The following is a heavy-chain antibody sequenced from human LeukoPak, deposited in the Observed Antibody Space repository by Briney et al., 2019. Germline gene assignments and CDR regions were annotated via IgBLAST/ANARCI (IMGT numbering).Heavy chain of an antibody. CDR3: ARGVVAAAGPYYFDY. CDR2: INHSGST. CDR1: GGSFSGYY. J-gene: IGHJ4*02. V-gene: IGHV4-34*01. D-gene: IGHD6-13*01. Sequence: SETLSLTCAVYGGSFSGYYWSWIRQPPGKGLEWIWEINHSGSTNYNPSLKSRVTISVDTSKNQFSLKLSSVAAADTAVYYWARGVVAAAGPYYFDYWGQGTLVTVSS.